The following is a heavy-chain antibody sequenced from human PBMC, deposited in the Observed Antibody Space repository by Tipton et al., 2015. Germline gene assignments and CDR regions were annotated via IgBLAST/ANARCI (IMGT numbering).Heavy chain of an antibody. CDR3: ARDLGQQLVGPYYFHYAMDV. CDR1: GGSISSSNW. CDR2: IYHSGST. D-gene: IGHD6-6*01. V-gene: IGHV4-4*02. Sequence: TLSLTCAVSGGSISSSNWCSWVRQPPGKGLEWIGEIYHSGSTNYNPSLKSRITISVDKSKNQFSLKLTSVTAADTAVYYCARDLGQQLVGPYYFHYAMDVWGQGTSVTVSS. J-gene: IGHJ6*02.